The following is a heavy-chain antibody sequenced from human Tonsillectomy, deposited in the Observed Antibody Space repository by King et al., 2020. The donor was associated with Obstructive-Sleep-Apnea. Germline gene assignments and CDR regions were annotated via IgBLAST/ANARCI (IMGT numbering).Heavy chain of an antibody. CDR2: ISWNSGSI. D-gene: IGHD6-13*01. CDR3: AKDMPFAYSSSWYNTGGYYYYGMDV. Sequence: VQLVESGGGLVQPGRSLRLSCAASGFTFDDYAMHWVRQAPGKGLEWVSGISWNSGSIGYADSVKGRFTISRDNAKNSLYLQMNSLRAEDTALYYCAKDMPFAYSSSWYNTGGYYYYGMDVWGQGTTVTVSS. J-gene: IGHJ6*02. V-gene: IGHV3-9*01. CDR1: GFTFDDYA.